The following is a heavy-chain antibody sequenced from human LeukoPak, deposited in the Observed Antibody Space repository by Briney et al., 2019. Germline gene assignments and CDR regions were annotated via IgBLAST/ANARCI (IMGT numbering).Heavy chain of an antibody. CDR2: INPNSGGT. V-gene: IGHV1-2*02. Sequence: ASVKVFCKASGYTFTGYYMHWVRQAPGQGLEWMGWINPNSGGTNYAQKFQGRVTMTRDTSISTAYMELSRLRSDDTAVYYCARVGPTAAGTNYFDYWGQGTLVTVSS. CDR1: GYTFTGYY. D-gene: IGHD6-13*01. J-gene: IGHJ4*02. CDR3: ARVGPTAAGTNYFDY.